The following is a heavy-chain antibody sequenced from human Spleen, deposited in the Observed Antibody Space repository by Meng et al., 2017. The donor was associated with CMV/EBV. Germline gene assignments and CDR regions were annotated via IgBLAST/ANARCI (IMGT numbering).Heavy chain of an antibody. D-gene: IGHD3-16*02. CDR1: ARSFSGYY. J-gene: IGHJ6*02. Sequence: SETLSLTCAVYARSFSGYYWSWIRQPPGMGLEWIGEINHSGNTNYNPSLKGRVTISVDTSKNQFSLKLRSVTAADTAVYYCARGRLSYDYVWGSYRPTYGMDVWGQGTTVTVSS. CDR3: ARGRLSYDYVWGSYRPTYGMDV. V-gene: IGHV4-34*01. CDR2: INHSGNT.